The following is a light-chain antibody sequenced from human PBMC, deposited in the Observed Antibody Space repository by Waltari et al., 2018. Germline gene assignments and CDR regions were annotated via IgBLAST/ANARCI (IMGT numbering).Light chain of an antibody. CDR2: GAS. CDR3: QQTFSDPPHT. V-gene: IGKV1-39*01. CDR1: QTITHY. J-gene: IGKJ2*01. Sequence: IQMTQSPSSLSASVGDRVTITCRASQTITHYLNWYQQKPGKAPKLLIYGASSLQSGVPSRFSGSGSVTDFTLTISSLQPDDFATYYCQQTFSDPPHTFGQGTKLEIK.